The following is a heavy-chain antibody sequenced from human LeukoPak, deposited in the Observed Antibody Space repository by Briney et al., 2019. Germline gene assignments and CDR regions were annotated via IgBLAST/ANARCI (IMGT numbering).Heavy chain of an antibody. CDR3: VKDLSYESSGYVFDH. CDR2: ISWDGTP. J-gene: IGHJ4*02. D-gene: IGHD3-22*01. Sequence: PGGSLRLSCAASGFNFEDYTMHWVRQAPGKTLEWVSLISWDGTPYYTDSVKGRFTISRDNSKSSLYLQMDTLRSEDAAFYYCVKDLSYESSGYVFDHWGQGTLVTVSS. V-gene: IGHV3-43*01. CDR1: GFNFEDYT.